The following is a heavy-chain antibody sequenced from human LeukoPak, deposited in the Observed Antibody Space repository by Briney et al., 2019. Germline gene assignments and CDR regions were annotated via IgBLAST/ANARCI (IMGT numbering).Heavy chain of an antibody. D-gene: IGHD6-13*01. Sequence: ASVKVSCKASGYTFTSYDINWVRQATGQGLEWMGWMNPNSGNTGYAQKFQGRVTMTRNTSISTAYMELSSLSSEDTAVYYCARVGTDLYSSTFDYWGLGTLVTVSS. CDR2: MNPNSGNT. J-gene: IGHJ4*02. V-gene: IGHV1-8*01. CDR3: ARVGTDLYSSTFDY. CDR1: GYTFTSYD.